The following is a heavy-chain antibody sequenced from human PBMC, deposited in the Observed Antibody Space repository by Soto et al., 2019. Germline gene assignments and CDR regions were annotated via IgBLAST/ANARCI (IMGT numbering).Heavy chain of an antibody. Sequence: GGSLRLSCAASGFTFSSYWMSWVRQAPGKGLEWVANIKQDGSEKYYVDSVKGRFTISRDNAKNSLYLQMNSLRAEDTAVYYCARDPDDILTWFDPWGQGTLVTVSS. V-gene: IGHV3-7*05. D-gene: IGHD3-9*01. CDR1: GFTFSSYW. CDR3: ARDPDDILTWFDP. J-gene: IGHJ5*02. CDR2: IKQDGSEK.